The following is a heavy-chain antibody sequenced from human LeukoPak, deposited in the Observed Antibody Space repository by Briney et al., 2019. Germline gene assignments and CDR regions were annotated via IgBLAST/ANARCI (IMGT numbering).Heavy chain of an antibody. V-gene: IGHV1-24*01. CDR2: FDPEDGET. D-gene: IGHD6-13*01. J-gene: IGHJ1*01. CDR3: ATQQLVRFVLRFQH. CDR1: GYTLTELS. Sequence: GASVKVSCKVSGYTLTELSMHWLRQAPGKGLEWMGRFDPEDGETIYAQKFQGRVTMTEDTSTNTAYMELSSLRSEDTAVYYCATQQLVRFVLRFQHWGQGTLVTVSS.